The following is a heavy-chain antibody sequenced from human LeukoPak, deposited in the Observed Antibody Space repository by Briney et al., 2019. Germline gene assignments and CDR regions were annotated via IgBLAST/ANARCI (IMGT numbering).Heavy chain of an antibody. CDR3: ARDPIAVSRGAFDI. Sequence: PGGSLRLSCAASGFTFSSYEMNWVRQAPGKGLEWVSYISSSGSTIYYADSVKGRFTISRDSAKNSLYLQMNSLRAEDTAVYYCARDPIAVSRGAFDIWGQGTMVTVSS. J-gene: IGHJ3*02. CDR1: GFTFSSYE. D-gene: IGHD6-19*01. V-gene: IGHV3-48*03. CDR2: ISSSGSTI.